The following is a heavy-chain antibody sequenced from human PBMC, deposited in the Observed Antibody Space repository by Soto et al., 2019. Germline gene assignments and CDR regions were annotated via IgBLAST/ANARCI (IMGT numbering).Heavy chain of an antibody. J-gene: IGHJ6*01. Sequence: GASVKVSCTAPGGTFSCYSIRWARQAPGQRHDSTGGIIPIFGTANYAQKSQGRVTITADESTSTAYMELSSLRSEDTAVYYCARVVCSGGSCYPRWSWNGMDVWGQGTTVTFSS. CDR1: GGTFSCYS. D-gene: IGHD2-15*01. CDR2: IIPIFGTA. V-gene: IGHV1-69*13. CDR3: ARVVCSGGSCYPRWSWNGMDV.